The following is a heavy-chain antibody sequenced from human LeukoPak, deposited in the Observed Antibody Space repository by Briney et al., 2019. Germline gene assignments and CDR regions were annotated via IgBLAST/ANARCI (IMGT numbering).Heavy chain of an antibody. J-gene: IGHJ4*02. CDR1: GFTFSSYA. CDR2: ISGSGGST. Sequence: PGGSLRLSCAASGFTFSSYAMSWVRQAPGKGLEWVSAISGSGGSTYYADSVKGRFTISRDNSKNTLYLQMNSLRAGDTAVYYCAKGLGYCSGGSCPNDYWGQGTLVTVSS. V-gene: IGHV3-23*01. D-gene: IGHD2-15*01. CDR3: AKGLGYCSGGSCPNDY.